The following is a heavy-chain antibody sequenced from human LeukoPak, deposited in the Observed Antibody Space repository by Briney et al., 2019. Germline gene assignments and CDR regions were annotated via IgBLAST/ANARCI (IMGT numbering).Heavy chain of an antibody. CDR1: GFTFSDYY. Sequence: GGSLRLSCAASGFTFSDYYMSWLRQAPGEGLEWVSYISSSGSTIYYADSVKGRFTISRDNAKNSLYLQMNSLRAEDTAVYYCTTVSGRSSWYSWRDYWGQGTLVTVSS. CDR2: ISSSGSTI. D-gene: IGHD6-13*01. J-gene: IGHJ4*02. V-gene: IGHV3-11*01. CDR3: TTVSGRSSWYSWRDY.